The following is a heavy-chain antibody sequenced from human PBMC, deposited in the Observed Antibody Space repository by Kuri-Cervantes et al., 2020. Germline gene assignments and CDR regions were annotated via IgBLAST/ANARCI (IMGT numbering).Heavy chain of an antibody. CDR2: ISGSGGST. J-gene: IGHJ2*01. CDR3: ARDPIDQLLSSKDWYFDL. D-gene: IGHD2-2*01. CDR1: GFTFSSYA. V-gene: IGHV3-23*01. Sequence: GESLKISRAASGFTFSSYAMSWVRQAPGKGLEWVSAISGSGGSTYYADSVKGRFTISRDNSKNTLYLQMNSLRAEDTAVYYCARDPIDQLLSSKDWYFDLWGRGTLVTVSS.